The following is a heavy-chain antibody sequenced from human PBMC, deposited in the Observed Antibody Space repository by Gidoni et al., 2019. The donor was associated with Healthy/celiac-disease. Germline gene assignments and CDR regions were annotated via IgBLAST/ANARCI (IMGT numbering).Heavy chain of an antibody. CDR3: ARDLGQYYYYYYMDV. CDR2: IIPILGIA. V-gene: IGHV1-69*09. J-gene: IGHJ6*03. Sequence: QLVQSGAEVKKPGSSVKVSCKASGGTFSSYAISWVRKAPGQGLEWMGRIIPILGIANYAQKFQGRVTITADKSTSTAYMELSSLRSEDTAVYYCARDLGQYYYYYYMDVWGKGTTVTVSS. CDR1: GGTFSSYA. D-gene: IGHD7-27*01.